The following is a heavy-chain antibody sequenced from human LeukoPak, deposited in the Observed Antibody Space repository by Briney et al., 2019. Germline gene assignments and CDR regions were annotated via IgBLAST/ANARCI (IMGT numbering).Heavy chain of an antibody. J-gene: IGHJ4*02. V-gene: IGHV3-11*06. CDR1: GFTFSGYF. CDR3: ARSGYSGYDPDY. Sequence: GGSLRLSCAASGFTFSGYFMNWIRQAPGKGLEWVSYISPGSDYTNYADSVKGRCTISRDNAKNSLYLQMNSLRAEDTAVYFCARSGYSGYDPDYWGQGTLVTVSS. D-gene: IGHD5-12*01. CDR2: ISPGSDYT.